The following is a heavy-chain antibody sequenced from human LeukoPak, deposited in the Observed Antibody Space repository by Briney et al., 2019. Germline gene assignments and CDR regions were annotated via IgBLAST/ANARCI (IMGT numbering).Heavy chain of an antibody. CDR1: GFTFSSYW. Sequence: EGSLRLSCAASGFTFSSYWMHWVRQAPGKGLVWVSRINSDGSSTSYADSVKGRFTISRDNAKNTLYLQMNSLRAEDTAVYYCARDGAHYGGKCFDYWGQGTLVTVSS. CDR2: INSDGSST. D-gene: IGHD4-23*01. CDR3: ARDGAHYGGKCFDY. J-gene: IGHJ4*02. V-gene: IGHV3-74*01.